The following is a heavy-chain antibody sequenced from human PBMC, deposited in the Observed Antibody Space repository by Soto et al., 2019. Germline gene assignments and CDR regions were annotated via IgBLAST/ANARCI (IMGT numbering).Heavy chain of an antibody. Sequence: GGSLRLSCAASGFTFDDYAMHWVRQAPGKGLEWVSSISWNSGSIGYAESVKGRFTISRDNAKNSLYLQMNNLRAEDTALYYCAKDNQYSSGPFDYWGQGTLVTVSS. V-gene: IGHV3-9*01. D-gene: IGHD6-19*01. CDR2: ISWNSGSI. CDR1: GFTFDDYA. J-gene: IGHJ4*02. CDR3: AKDNQYSSGPFDY.